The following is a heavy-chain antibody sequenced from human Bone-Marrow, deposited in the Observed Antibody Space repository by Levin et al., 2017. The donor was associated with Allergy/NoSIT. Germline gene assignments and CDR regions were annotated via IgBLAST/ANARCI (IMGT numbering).Heavy chain of an antibody. D-gene: IGHD5-12*01. CDR1: GYTFTSYD. J-gene: IGHJ5*02. Sequence: GESLKISCKASGYTFTSYDMHWVRQAPGQGLEWMGIINPSGGSTSYAQKFQGRVTMTRDTSTSTVYLELSSLRSEDTAMYFCARPGLTRGTITLAGVGGRPPNWFDPWGQGTLVTVSS. V-gene: IGHV1-46*01. CDR3: ARPGLTRGTITLAGVGGRPPNWFDP. CDR2: INPSGGST.